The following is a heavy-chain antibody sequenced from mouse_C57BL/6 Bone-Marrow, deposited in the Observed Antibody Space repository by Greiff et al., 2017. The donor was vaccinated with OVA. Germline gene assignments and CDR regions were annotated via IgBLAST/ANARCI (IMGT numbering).Heavy chain of an antibody. CDR1: GFPFTSHA. CDR3: GRNMDY. Sequence: QVQLKESGPGLVAPSQSLSTTCTVFGFPFTSHAISWVRQPPGKGLEWLGVLWTGGGTNYISALKYRLSISKDNTKSQVFLKMTSLQTDDTARYCCGRNMDYWGQGTTVTVSS. CDR2: LWTGGGT. J-gene: IGHJ4*01. V-gene: IGHV2-9-1*01.